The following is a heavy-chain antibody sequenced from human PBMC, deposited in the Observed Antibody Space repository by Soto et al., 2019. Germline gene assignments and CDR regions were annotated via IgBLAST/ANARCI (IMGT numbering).Heavy chain of an antibody. CDR1: GYTFTSYG. J-gene: IGHJ6*03. CDR2: ISAYNGNT. CDR3: ARDKGDYIWGSYRPNYYYYMDV. V-gene: IGHV1-18*01. D-gene: IGHD3-16*02. Sequence: QVQLVQSGAEVKKPGASVKVSCKASGYTFTSYGISWVRQAPGQGLEWMGWISAYNGNTNYAQKLQGRVNMTTDTSTSTAYMELRSLRSDDTAVYYCARDKGDYIWGSYRPNYYYYMDVWGKGTTVTVSS.